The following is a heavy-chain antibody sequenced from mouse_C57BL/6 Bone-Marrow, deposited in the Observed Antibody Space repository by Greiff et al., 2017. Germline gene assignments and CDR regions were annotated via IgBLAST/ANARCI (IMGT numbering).Heavy chain of an antibody. V-gene: IGHV1-50*01. CDR3: AGNWDY. CDR1: GYTFTSYW. CDR2: IDPSDSYT. D-gene: IGHD4-1*01. J-gene: IGHJ2*01. Sequence: VQLQQSGAELVKPGASVKLSCKASGYTFTSYWMQWVKQRPGQGLEWIGEIDPSDSYTNYNQKFKGKATLTVDTSSSTAYMQPTSLTSEDSAVYYCAGNWDYWGKGTTLTVSS.